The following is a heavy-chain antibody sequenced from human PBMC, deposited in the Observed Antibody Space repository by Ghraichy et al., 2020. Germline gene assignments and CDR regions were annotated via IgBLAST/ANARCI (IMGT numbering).Heavy chain of an antibody. Sequence: GGSLRLSCVASGFTLSSYSFNWVRQAPGKGLEWVSYITSSSRTKSYADSVKGRFTISRDNAKNSLYLQMNSLRDEDTAVYYCARGSKVVRFYYYDALDVWGNGTTVTVSA. D-gene: IGHD4-23*01. CDR1: GFTLSSYS. CDR2: ITSSSRTK. J-gene: IGHJ6*04. CDR3: ARGSKVVRFYYYDALDV. V-gene: IGHV3-48*02.